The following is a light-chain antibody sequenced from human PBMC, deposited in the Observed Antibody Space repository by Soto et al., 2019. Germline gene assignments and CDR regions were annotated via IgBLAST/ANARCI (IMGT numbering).Light chain of an antibody. CDR2: DVS. Sequence: QSALNQPASVSGSPGQSITISCTGTSSDVGGYNYVSWYQQHPGKAPKFMIYDVSNRPSGVSNRFSGSKSDNTASLTISGLQAEDEADYYCSSYTTSNTRQIVFGTGTKLTVL. V-gene: IGLV2-14*01. J-gene: IGLJ1*01. CDR1: SSDVGGYNY. CDR3: SSYTTSNTRQIV.